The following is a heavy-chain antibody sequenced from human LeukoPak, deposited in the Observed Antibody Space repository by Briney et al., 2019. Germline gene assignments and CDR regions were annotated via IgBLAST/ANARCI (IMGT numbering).Heavy chain of an antibody. CDR1: GDTFSSYA. CDR3: TRSSGAYDNWFEP. V-gene: IGHV1-69*05. D-gene: IGHD2-15*01. Sequence: ASVKVSCKASGDTFSSYAISWVRQAPGQGLEWMGGIIPIFGTTKYAQKFQGRVTITTDESTSTAYMELSSLGSEDTAVYYCTRSSGAYDNWFEPWGQGTLVTVSS. CDR2: IIPIFGTT. J-gene: IGHJ5*02.